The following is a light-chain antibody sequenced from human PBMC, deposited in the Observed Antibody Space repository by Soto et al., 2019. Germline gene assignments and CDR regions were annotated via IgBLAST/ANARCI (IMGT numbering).Light chain of an antibody. Sequence: DIPMTQSLSSLSASVGDRVTITCRASQGINNYVAWCQQKPGKPPKLLIYAASTLQSGVPSRFSGSGSGTDFTLTINSLQPEDVATYSCQKYSSVPVFGPGTKVDIK. CDR1: QGINNY. V-gene: IGKV1-27*01. CDR2: AAS. CDR3: QKYSSVPV. J-gene: IGKJ3*01.